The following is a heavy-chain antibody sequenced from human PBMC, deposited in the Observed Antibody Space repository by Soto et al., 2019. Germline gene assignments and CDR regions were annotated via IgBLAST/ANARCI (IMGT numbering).Heavy chain of an antibody. J-gene: IGHJ5*02. CDR2: IKQDGSEK. V-gene: IGHV3-7*01. CDR1: GFTFSSYW. D-gene: IGHD6-13*01. Sequence: GGSLRLSCAASGFTFSSYWMSWVRQAPGKGLEWVANIKQDGSEKYYVDSVKGRFTISRDNAKNSLYLQMNSLRAEDTAVYYCARGGVGIAAAGLNWFDPWGQGTLVTVSS. CDR3: ARGGVGIAAAGLNWFDP.